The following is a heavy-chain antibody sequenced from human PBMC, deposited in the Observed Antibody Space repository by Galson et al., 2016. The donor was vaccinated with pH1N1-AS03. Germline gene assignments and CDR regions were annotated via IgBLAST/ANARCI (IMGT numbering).Heavy chain of an antibody. CDR2: IIPIFGNS. V-gene: IGHV1-69*05. CDR1: GGTFNKYA. CDR3: VRGDGGNNFDF. Sequence: SVKVSCKASGGTFNKYAITWVRQAPGQGLEWMGGIIPIFGNSDYAQKFQGRFTISTDKSTTTAYMELSSLRSEDTAVYYCVRGDGGNNFDFWGQGTLVTVSS. J-gene: IGHJ4*02. D-gene: IGHD4-23*01.